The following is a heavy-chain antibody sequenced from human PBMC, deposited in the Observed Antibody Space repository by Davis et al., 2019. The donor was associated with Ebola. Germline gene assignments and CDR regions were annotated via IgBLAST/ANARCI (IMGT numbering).Heavy chain of an antibody. CDR3: ATGGAVAAINY. J-gene: IGHJ4*02. V-gene: IGHV3-73*01. CDR1: GFTFTASA. Sequence: GGSLRLSCAASGFTFTASAMHWVRQASGKGLEWVGRIRSKANSYATAYAASVKGRLTIYRDDSKNTAYLQMNSLKTEDKAVYYCATGGAVAAINYWGQGTLVTVSS. CDR2: IRSKANSYAT. D-gene: IGHD6-19*01.